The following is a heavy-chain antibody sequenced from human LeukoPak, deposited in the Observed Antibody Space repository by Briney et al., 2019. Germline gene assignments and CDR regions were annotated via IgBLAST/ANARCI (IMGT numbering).Heavy chain of an antibody. J-gene: IGHJ4*02. CDR1: GFTFTSSA. CDR2: IVVGSGYT. Sequence: SVKVSCKASGFTFTSSATQCVRQARGQRLEWIGWIVVGSGYTNFAQKFQERVTITRDMSTSTAYMELSSLRSEDTAVYYCAAAADYGDYQFDYWGQGTLVTVSS. V-gene: IGHV1-58*02. CDR3: AAAADYGDYQFDY. D-gene: IGHD4-17*01.